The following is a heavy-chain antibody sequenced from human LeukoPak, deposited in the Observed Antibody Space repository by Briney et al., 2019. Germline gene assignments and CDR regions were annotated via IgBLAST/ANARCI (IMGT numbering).Heavy chain of an antibody. Sequence: GSLRLSCAASGFTFSDYYMSWIRQAPGKGLEWVSYITSSGSTIDYADSVKGRFTISRDNAKSSLYLQMNSLRAEDTAVYYCTGLTTYYYDSSGYYASWNAFDIWGQGTMVTVSS. CDR1: GFTFSDYY. CDR3: TGLTTYYYDSSGYYASWNAFDI. CDR2: ITSSGSTI. D-gene: IGHD3-22*01. J-gene: IGHJ3*02. V-gene: IGHV3-11*04.